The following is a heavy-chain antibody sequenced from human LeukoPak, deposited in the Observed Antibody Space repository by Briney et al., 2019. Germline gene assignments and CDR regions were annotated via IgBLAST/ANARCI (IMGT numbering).Heavy chain of an antibody. V-gene: IGHV1-8*03. J-gene: IGHJ4*02. CDR3: ARGVPLGYCTYGVCYPPYYFDY. Sequence: GASVKVSCKASGYTFTSYAMNWLRQATGQGLEWMGWVNPRSGDAGYLQKFQGRLTITRDSSIDTAYMDLSGLSSEDTAVYYCARGVPLGYCTYGVCYPPYYFDYWGQGTLVTASS. D-gene: IGHD2-8*01. CDR1: GYTFTSYA. CDR2: VNPRSGDA.